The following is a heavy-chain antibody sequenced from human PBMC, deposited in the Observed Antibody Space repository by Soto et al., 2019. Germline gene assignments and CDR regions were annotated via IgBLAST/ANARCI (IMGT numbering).Heavy chain of an antibody. V-gene: IGHV1-8*01. Sequence: QVQLVQSGAEVKKPGASVKVSCKASGYTFTSYDINWVRQATGQGLEWMGWMNPNSGNTGYAQKFGGRVTMTRTTAIGTACMELSSLRSEDTAVYYCAREKTSYGMDVWGQGTTVTVSS. CDR3: AREKTSYGMDV. CDR2: MNPNSGNT. CDR1: GYTFTSYD. J-gene: IGHJ6*02.